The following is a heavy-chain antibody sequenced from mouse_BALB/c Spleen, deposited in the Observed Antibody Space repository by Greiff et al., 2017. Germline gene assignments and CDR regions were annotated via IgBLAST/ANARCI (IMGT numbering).Heavy chain of an antibody. D-gene: IGHD2-12*01. CDR2: ISNGGGST. Sequence: EVKLMESGGGLVQPGGSLKLSCAASGFTFSSYTMSWVRQTPEKRLEWVAYISNGGGSTYYPDTVKGRFTISRDNAKNTLYLQMSSLKSEDTAMYYCARLYDGWFAYWGQGTLVTVSA. V-gene: IGHV5-12-2*01. J-gene: IGHJ3*01. CDR3: ARLYDGWFAY. CDR1: GFTFSSYT.